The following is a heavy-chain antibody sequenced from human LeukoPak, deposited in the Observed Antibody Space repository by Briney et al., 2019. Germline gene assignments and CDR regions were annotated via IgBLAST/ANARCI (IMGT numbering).Heavy chain of an antibody. Sequence: GASVKVSCKASGYTFTSYGISWVRQAPGQGLEWMGWVSAYNGNTNYAQKLQGRVTMTTDTSTSTAYMELRSLRSDDTAVYYCARGGPYYYDSSGYYYFDYWGQGTLVTVSS. CDR3: ARGGPYYYDSSGYYYFDY. V-gene: IGHV1-18*01. J-gene: IGHJ4*02. CDR2: VSAYNGNT. CDR1: GYTFTSYG. D-gene: IGHD3-22*01.